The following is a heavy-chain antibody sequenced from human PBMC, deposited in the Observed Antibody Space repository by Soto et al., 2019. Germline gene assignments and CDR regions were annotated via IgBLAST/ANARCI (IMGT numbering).Heavy chain of an antibody. J-gene: IGHJ2*01. D-gene: IGHD6-19*01. V-gene: IGHV3-64*01. CDR1: GFTFSSYA. CDR3: ARDHHSSGHTGYFDL. CDR2: ISSNGGRT. Sequence: EVQLVESGGGLVQPGGSLRLSCAASGFTFSSYAMHWVRQAPGKGLEYVSAISSNGGRTYYAYSVKGKFTISRDNSKNALYRQMGSLRAEDMAVYYCARDHHSSGHTGYFDLWGRGTLVTVSS.